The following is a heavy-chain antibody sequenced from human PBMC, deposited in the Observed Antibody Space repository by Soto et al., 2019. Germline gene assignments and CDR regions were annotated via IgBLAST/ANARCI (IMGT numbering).Heavy chain of an antibody. CDR3: ARGKGVVRGPYYYGMDV. V-gene: IGHV4-34*01. J-gene: IGHJ6*02. CDR1: GGSFSGYY. CDR2: INHSGST. D-gene: IGHD2-15*01. Sequence: SETLSLTCAVYGGSFSGYYWSWIRQPPGKGLEWIGEINHSGSTNYNPSLKSRVTISVDTSKNQFSLKLSSVTAADTAVYYCARGKGVVRGPYYYGMDVWGQGTTVTVSS.